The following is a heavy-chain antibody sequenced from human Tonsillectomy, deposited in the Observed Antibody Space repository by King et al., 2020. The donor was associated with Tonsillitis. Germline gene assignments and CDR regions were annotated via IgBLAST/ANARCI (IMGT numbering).Heavy chain of an antibody. V-gene: IGHV1-24*01. CDR1: GYTLTELS. Sequence: QLVQSGAEVKKPGASVKVSCKVSGYTLTELSMHWVRQAPGKGLEWMGGFNPEDGETIYAQKFQGRVTMTEDTSTDTAYMELSSLISEDTAVYYCTTGGARAYYYGSGSYYPYNWFDPWGQGTLVTVSS. CDR3: TTGGARAYYYGSGSYYPYNWFDP. CDR2: FNPEDGET. D-gene: IGHD3-10*01. J-gene: IGHJ5*02.